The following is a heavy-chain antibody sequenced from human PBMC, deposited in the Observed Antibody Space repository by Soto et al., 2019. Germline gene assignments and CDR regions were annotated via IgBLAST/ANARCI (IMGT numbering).Heavy chain of an antibody. CDR2: INHRGST. Sequence: QVHLQQWGAGLLKPSETLSLTCAVYGESFIGYYWTWIRQPPGKGLEWIGEINHRGSTNYNPSLKSRVSISIDTSKYQFSLKLTSVTAADTSVYYCARTDIVTTNWFDPWGQGTLVTVSS. V-gene: IGHV4-34*02. D-gene: IGHD5-12*01. CDR1: GESFIGYY. CDR3: ARTDIVTTNWFDP. J-gene: IGHJ5*02.